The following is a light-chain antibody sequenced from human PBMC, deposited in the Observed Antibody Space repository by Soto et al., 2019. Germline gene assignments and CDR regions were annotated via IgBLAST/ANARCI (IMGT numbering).Light chain of an antibody. CDR1: SSDVGSYNL. V-gene: IGLV2-23*02. CDR3: CSYAGSSTF. J-gene: IGLJ1*01. Sequence: QSALTQPASVSGSPGQSITISCTGTSSDVGSYNLVSWYQQHPGKAPKIMIYEVSKRPSGVSNRFSGSKSGNTASLTISGLQAEDEADYYCCSYAGSSTFFGTGTKVTVL. CDR2: EVS.